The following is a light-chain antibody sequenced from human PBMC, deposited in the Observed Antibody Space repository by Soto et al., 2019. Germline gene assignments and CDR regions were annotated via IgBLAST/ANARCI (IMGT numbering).Light chain of an antibody. V-gene: IGKV3-15*01. Sequence: EIVMTQYPATLPVSPGERATLSCRASQSVSHNLAWYQQKPGQGPRLLIYGAFTRATGIPARVSGSGSGTEFTLPNSSLQSEDVGVYYCQRYKSWSPLTFGGGTKVEI. CDR1: QSVSHN. CDR3: QRYKSWSPLT. J-gene: IGKJ4*01. CDR2: GAF.